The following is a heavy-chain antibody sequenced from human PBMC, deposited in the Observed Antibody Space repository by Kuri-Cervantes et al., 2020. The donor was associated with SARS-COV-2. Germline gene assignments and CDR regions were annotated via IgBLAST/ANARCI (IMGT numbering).Heavy chain of an antibody. CDR3: ARVKLLGDLDY. J-gene: IGHJ4*02. Sequence: ASVKVSCKASGETFTGYYMHWVRQAPGQGLEWMGWTNPKSGVSNCAEKFQGSVTMTRDTSISTAYMELSRLRSDDTAVYYCARVKLLGDLDYWGQGTLVTVSS. D-gene: IGHD2-21*02. CDR1: GETFTGYY. CDR2: TNPKSGVS. V-gene: IGHV1-2*02.